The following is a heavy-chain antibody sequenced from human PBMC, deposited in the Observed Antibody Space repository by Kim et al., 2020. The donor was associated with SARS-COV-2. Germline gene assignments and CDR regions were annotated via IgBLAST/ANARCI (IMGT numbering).Heavy chain of an antibody. CDR3: VIVATIGHAFDI. D-gene: IGHD5-12*01. V-gene: IGHV4-39*01. Sequence: YYNPSLKSRVTISVATSKNQFSLRLSAVTAADTAVYYCVIVATIGHAFDIWGQGTMVTVSS. J-gene: IGHJ3*02.